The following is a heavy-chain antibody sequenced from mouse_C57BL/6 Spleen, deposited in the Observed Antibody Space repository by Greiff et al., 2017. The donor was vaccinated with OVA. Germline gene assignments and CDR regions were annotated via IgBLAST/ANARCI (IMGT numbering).Heavy chain of an antibody. D-gene: IGHD6-1*01. CDR3: ASKVLCWGYAMDY. CDR1: GYTFTDYN. CDR2: INPNNGGT. Sequence: EVQLQQSGPELVKPGASVKIPCKASGYTFTDYNMDWVKQSHGKSLEWIGDINPNNGGTIYNQKFKGKATLTVDKSSSTAYMELRSLTSQDTAVYYCASKVLCWGYAMDYWGQGTSVTVSS. V-gene: IGHV1-18*01. J-gene: IGHJ4*01.